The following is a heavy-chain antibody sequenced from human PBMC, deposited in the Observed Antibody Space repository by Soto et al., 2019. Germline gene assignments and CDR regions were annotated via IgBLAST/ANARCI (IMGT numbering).Heavy chain of an antibody. CDR3: ARVTSDIVLMVYAIDYGMDV. J-gene: IGHJ6*02. CDR1: GGSISSSNW. CDR2: IYHSGST. Sequence: PSETLSLTCAVSGGSISSSNWWSFFRQPPGKGREWIGEIYHSGSTNYNPSLKSRVTISVDKSKNQFSLKLSSVTAADTAVYYCARVTSDIVLMVYAIDYGMDVWGQGTTVTVSS. V-gene: IGHV4-4*02. D-gene: IGHD2-8*01.